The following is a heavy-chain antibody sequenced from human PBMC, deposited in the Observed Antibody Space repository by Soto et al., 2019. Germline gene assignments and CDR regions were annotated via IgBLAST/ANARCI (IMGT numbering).Heavy chain of an antibody. CDR1: GGSISSRSHY. D-gene: IGHD3-3*01. CDR2: SFYRGST. J-gene: IGHJ4*02. CDR3: ATADGFGVVTPFFEY. Sequence: QLQLQESGPGLVKPSETLSLTCTVSGGSISSRSHYWGWIRQSPGKHLEWIGSSFYRGSTHYNPSLTSRVTIAADPSKSQVSLKLYSVSAADTAVYYCATADGFGVVTPFFEYWGQGILVTVSS. V-gene: IGHV4-39*01.